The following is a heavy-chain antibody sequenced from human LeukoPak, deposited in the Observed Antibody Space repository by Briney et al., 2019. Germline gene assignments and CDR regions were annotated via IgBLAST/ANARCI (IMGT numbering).Heavy chain of an antibody. V-gene: IGHV3-23*01. CDR1: GFTFSSYA. CDR2: ISGSGGST. D-gene: IGHD3-22*01. J-gene: IGHJ4*02. Sequence: PGGSLRLSCAASGFTFSSYAMSWVRQAPGKGLEWVSVISGSGGSTYYADSVRGRFTISRDNSKNTLYLQMNSLRAEDTAVYYCAKDRQEVGYYDSSDPSCSDYWGQGTLVTVSS. CDR3: AKDRQEVGYYDSSDPSCSDY.